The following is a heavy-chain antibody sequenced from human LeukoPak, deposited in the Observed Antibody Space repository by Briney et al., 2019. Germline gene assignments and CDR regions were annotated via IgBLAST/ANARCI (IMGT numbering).Heavy chain of an antibody. V-gene: IGHV1-8*03. D-gene: IGHD3/OR15-3a*01. CDR1: GYTFTSYD. Sequence: ASVKVSCKASGYTFTSYDINWVRQATGQGLEWMGWFNPNSNSAGYAQNFQGRVTITVDTSMTTTYMDLTSLRSEDTAVYYCARVISGFWTGYYDPFDIWGQGTLVTVSS. CDR3: ARVISGFWTGYYDPFDI. J-gene: IGHJ3*02. CDR2: FNPNSNSA.